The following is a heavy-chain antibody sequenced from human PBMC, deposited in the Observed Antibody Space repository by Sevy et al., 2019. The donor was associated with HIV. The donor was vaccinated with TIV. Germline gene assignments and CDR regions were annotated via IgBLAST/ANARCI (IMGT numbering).Heavy chain of an antibody. J-gene: IGHJ3*02. CDR2: IYYSGRT. CDR3: ASTDTAMTRDAFDI. D-gene: IGHD5-18*01. CDR1: GGSISSGGYY. V-gene: IGHV4-31*03. Sequence: SETLSLTCTVSGGSISSGGYYWSWIRQHPGKGLEWIGYIYYSGRTYYNPSLKSRVTISVDTSKNQFSLKLSSVTAADTAVYYCASTDTAMTRDAFDIWCQGTMVTVSS.